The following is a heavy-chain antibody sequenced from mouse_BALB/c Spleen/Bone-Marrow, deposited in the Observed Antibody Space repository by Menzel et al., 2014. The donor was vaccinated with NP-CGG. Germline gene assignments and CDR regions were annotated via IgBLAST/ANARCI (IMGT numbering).Heavy chain of an antibody. D-gene: IGHD2-1*01. CDR2: ISNLAYSI. J-gene: IGHJ4*01. V-gene: IGHV5-15*02. CDR1: GFTFSDYG. CDR3: ATIYYGNSYAMDY. Sequence: LVESGGGLVQPGGSRKLSCAASGFTFSDYGMAWVRQAPGKGPEWVALISNLAYSIYYADTVTGRFTISRENAKNTLYLEMSSLRSEDTAMYYCATIYYGNSYAMDYWGQGTSVTVSS.